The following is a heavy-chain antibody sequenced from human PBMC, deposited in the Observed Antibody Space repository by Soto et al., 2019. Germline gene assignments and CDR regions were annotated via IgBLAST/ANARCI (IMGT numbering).Heavy chain of an antibody. CDR2: ISYDGINE. CDR1: GFTFTSYA. J-gene: IGHJ4*02. Sequence: ESGGSVVQPGRSLRLSCEASGFTFTSYAMHWVRQAPGKGLEWVAVISYDGINEYYADSVKGRFTISRDNSKNTLFLQMSSLRVEDTAVYYCARARLRLGELSLIGYFDYWGQGTLVTVSS. V-gene: IGHV3-30*15. D-gene: IGHD3-16*02. CDR3: ARARLRLGELSLIGYFDY.